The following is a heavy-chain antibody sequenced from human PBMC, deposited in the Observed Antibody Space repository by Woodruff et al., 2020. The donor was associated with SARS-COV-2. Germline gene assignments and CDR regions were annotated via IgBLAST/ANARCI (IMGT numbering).Heavy chain of an antibody. J-gene: IGHJ3*02. CDR3: TTVRRFAFYI. Sequence: DYAAPVKGRFTISRDDSKNTLYLQMNSLKTEDTAVYYCTTVRRFAFYIWGHGTMVTVSS. V-gene: IGHV3-15*01.